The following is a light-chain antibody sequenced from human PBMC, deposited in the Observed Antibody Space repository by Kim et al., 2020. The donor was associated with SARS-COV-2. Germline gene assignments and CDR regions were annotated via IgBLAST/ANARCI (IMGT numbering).Light chain of an antibody. CDR3: QQYKSWPLT. J-gene: IGKJ4*01. CDR1: QSVNID. Sequence: EVVMTQSPATLSESPGKRVTLSCRASQSVNIDLAWYQQKPGQAPRLLIYGASTRATDIPARFTGSGSGTEFTLTISSLQSEDFGVYFCQQYKSWPLTFGGGTKVDIK. V-gene: IGKV3-15*01. CDR2: GAS.